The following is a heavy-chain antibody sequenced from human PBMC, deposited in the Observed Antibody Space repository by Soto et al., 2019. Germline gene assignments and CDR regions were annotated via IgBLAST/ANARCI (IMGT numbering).Heavy chain of an antibody. CDR2: IYSGGNT. D-gene: IGHD3-9*01. V-gene: IGHV3-53*01. J-gene: IGHJ6*02. CDR1: GFTVSSNY. Sequence: PGGSLRLSCVASGFTVSSNYMSWVRQPPGKGLEWVAVIYSGGNTYYTDSVRSRFTISRDNSKNTLYLQLNSLRAEDTAVYYCAKDPVLRYFDCCPYGMDVWGQGTTVTVSS. CDR3: AKDPVLRYFDCCPYGMDV.